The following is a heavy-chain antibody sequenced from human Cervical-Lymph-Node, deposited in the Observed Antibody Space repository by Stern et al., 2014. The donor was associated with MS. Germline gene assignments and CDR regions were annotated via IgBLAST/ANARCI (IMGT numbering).Heavy chain of an antibody. J-gene: IGHJ3*02. V-gene: IGHV4-31*03. Sequence: QLQLQESGPGLVKPSQTLSLTCTVSGGSISSGDYYWNWIRQHPGKGLEWIGYLYYSGSTYYNPALKSRVTISVDTSKNHFSLKLSSVTAADTAVYYCARDGPQVGAGSFDIWGQGTMVTVSS. CDR2: LYYSGST. CDR1: GGSISSGDYY. D-gene: IGHD1-26*01. CDR3: ARDGPQVGAGSFDI.